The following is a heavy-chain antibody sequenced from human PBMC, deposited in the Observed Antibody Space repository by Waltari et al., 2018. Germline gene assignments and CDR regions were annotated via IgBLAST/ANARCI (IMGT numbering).Heavy chain of an antibody. Sequence: EVQLVESGGGLVQPGGSLRLSCGAPGFNVTTSWMNWVRQAPGKGLEWVASMKTDGSEEFYVDSVRGRFTISRDNDKNLLFLQMNSLSADDTAVYFCARDWRFKRFDIWGQGTAVTVAS. CDR1: GFNVTTSW. J-gene: IGHJ3*02. D-gene: IGHD3-3*01. CDR3: ARDWRFKRFDI. V-gene: IGHV3-7*03. CDR2: MKTDGSEE.